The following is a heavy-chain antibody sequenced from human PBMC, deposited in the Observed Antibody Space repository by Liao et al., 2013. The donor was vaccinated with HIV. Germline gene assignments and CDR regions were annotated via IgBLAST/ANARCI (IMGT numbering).Heavy chain of an antibody. Sequence: QVQLQESGPGLVKPSETLSLTCSVSGDSLSTYYWSWIRQPVGKGLEWIGRVYNSGNTKLNPSFRGRVSMSVDTSTNEISLKVSSVTAADAAVYYCASHSSSWIPDSWGQGTPVIVSS. V-gene: IGHV4-4*07. CDR1: GDSLSTYY. CDR2: VYNSGNT. CDR3: ASHSSSWIPDS. D-gene: IGHD3-22*01. J-gene: IGHJ5*02.